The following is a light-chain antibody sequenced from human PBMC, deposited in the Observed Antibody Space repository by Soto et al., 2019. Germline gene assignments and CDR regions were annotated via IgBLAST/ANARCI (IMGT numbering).Light chain of an antibody. CDR2: GAS. V-gene: IGKV1-39*01. Sequence: DIQMTQSPSSLSASVGERVTITCRASLPITTYLNWFQQKPGKAPKLLIYGASTLQTGVPSRFSGGGSATDFTLTISNLQPEDFGTYYCQQNYNSRWTFGQGTEIDI. CDR1: LPITTY. CDR3: QQNYNSRWT. J-gene: IGKJ1*01.